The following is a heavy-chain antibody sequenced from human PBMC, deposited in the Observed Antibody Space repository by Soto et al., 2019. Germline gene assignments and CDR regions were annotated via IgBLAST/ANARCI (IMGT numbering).Heavy chain of an antibody. V-gene: IGHV4-61*01. J-gene: IGHJ4*02. CDR2: IYYSGNT. D-gene: IGHD2-8*02. CDR3: ARVGGVIWRYFDY. Sequence: ETLSLTCTVAGVSVSSGFYYWSWIRQTPGKGLEWIGDIYYSGNTNYNPSLKSRVTMSVDTSKNQFSLKLSSVTAADTAVYYCARVGGVIWRYFDYWGQGTLVTVSS. CDR1: GVSVSSGFYY.